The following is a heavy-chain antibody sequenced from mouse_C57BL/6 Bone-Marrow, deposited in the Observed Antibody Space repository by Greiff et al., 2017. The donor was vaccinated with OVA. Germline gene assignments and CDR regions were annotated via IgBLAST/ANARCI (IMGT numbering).Heavy chain of an antibody. J-gene: IGHJ1*03. D-gene: IGHD4-1*01. CDR1: GFSLTSYG. CDR2: IWSGGST. Sequence: VHLVESGPGLVQPSQSLSITCTVSGFSLTSYGVHWVRQSPGKGLEWLGVIWSGGSTDYNAAFMSRLSITKDNSKSQVFFKMNSLQADDTAIAYCAKRGDWDGYFDVWGTGTTVTVSS. CDR3: AKRGDWDGYFDV. V-gene: IGHV2-5*01.